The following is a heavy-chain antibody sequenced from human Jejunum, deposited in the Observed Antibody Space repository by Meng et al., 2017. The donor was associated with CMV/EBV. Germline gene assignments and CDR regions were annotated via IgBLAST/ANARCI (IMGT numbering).Heavy chain of an antibody. D-gene: IGHD2-8*01. CDR1: VFTFSASP. CDR2: ISGNGRDT. Sequence: AASVFTFSASPMHWVRQSPGKGLLSVAAISGNGRDTYYADSVKGRFTISRDNSKNTVYLQMGSLRVDDMALYYCAREDYNGSNWFDPWGQGTLVTVSS. J-gene: IGHJ5*02. CDR3: AREDYNGSNWFDP. V-gene: IGHV3-64*02.